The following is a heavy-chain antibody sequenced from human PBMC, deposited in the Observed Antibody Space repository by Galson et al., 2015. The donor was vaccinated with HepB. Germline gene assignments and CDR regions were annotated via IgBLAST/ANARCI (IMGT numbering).Heavy chain of an antibody. D-gene: IGHD3-3*01. CDR3: AKEVRITIFGVVMHYGMDV. J-gene: IGHJ6*02. Sequence: SLRLSCAASGFTFSSYAMSWVRQAPGKGLEWVSAISGSGGSTYYADSVKGRFTISRDNSKNTLYLQMNSLRAEDTAVYYCAKEVRITIFGVVMHYGMDVWGQGTTVTVSS. CDR1: GFTFSSYA. CDR2: ISGSGGST. V-gene: IGHV3-23*01.